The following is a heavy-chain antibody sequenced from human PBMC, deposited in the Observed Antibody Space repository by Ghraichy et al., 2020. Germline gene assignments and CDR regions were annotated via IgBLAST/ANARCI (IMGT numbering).Heavy chain of an antibody. D-gene: IGHD1-26*01. Sequence: SVKVSCKASGGTFSSYAISWVRQAPGQGLEWMGGIIPIFGTANYAQKFQGRVTITADESTSTAYMELSSLRSEDTAVYYCARGGRGNPSPIVGATNFDYWGQGTLVTVSS. CDR2: IIPIFGTA. CDR3: ARGGRGNPSPIVGATNFDY. J-gene: IGHJ4*02. V-gene: IGHV1-69*13. CDR1: GGTFSSYA.